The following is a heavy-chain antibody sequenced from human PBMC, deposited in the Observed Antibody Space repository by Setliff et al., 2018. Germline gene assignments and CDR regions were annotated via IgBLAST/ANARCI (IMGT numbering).Heavy chain of an antibody. V-gene: IGHV4-61*03. J-gene: IGHJ4*02. Sequence: SETLSLTCAVSGYSISSGYYWSWIRQPPGKGLEWIGYIYYSGSTNYNPSLKSRVTISVDTSKDHFSLKLTSVTAADTAIYYCARVTRSASGTYYLLDYWGQGTLVTVSS. CDR2: IYYSGST. D-gene: IGHD3-10*01. CDR3: ARVTRSASGTYYLLDY. CDR1: GYSISSGYY.